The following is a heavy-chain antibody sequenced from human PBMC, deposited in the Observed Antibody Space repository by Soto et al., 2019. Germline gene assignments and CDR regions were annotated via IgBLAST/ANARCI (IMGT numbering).Heavy chain of an antibody. CDR3: AKEKDYDCFWVSDRYTYRY. J-gene: IGHJ4*02. D-gene: IGHD3-16*02. CDR1: EFTFRTYA. V-gene: IGHV3-23*01. CDR2: ISGSGST. Sequence: PGGPLRLSCTDSEFTFRTYAMTWFRQAPGKGLEWVSAISGSGSTFYANSVKGRFTISRDNSRTTVSLQMHSLRAEDSVIYYCAKEKDYDCFWVSDRYTYRYWGQGTLVTVSS.